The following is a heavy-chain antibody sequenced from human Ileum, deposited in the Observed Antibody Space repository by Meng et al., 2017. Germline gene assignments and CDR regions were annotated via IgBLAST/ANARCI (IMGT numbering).Heavy chain of an antibody. Sequence: VRVWGSGGELVKPGGSLRLSCTCFGFTFFTAGMSWVRQAPGKGLEWVARTRNKANSFTTEYAASVEGRFSISRDDSKNVLFLQMSSLRTDDTAVYYCARVRGGADYWGQGTLVTVAS. V-gene: IGHV3-72*01. D-gene: IGHD3-10*01. CDR2: TRNKANSFTT. CDR3: ARVRGGADY. J-gene: IGHJ4*02. CDR1: GFTFFTAG.